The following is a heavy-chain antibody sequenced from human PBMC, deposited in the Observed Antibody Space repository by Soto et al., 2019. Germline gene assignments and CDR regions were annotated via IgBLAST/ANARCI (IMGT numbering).Heavy chain of an antibody. Sequence: QVHLVQSGAEVKKPGSSVKVSYKTSGATFSSDTINWLRQAPGQGLEWMGGITPVFGSTNYAQKFRGRVTFAADLSPSTVYMALNSLRAEDTAVYYCAREAKGLVVYYVDFWGQGNLVTVSS. V-gene: IGHV1-69*01. J-gene: IGHJ4*02. CDR3: AREAKGLVVYYVDF. CDR2: ITPVFGST. CDR1: GATFSSDT. D-gene: IGHD2-21*01.